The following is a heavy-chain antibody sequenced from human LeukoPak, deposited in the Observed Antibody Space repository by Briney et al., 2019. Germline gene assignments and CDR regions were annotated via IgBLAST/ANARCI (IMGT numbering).Heavy chain of an antibody. Sequence: SETLSLTCTVSGGSISSYYWSWIRQPPGKGLEWIGYIYNSGSTNYNPSLKSRVTISVDTSKNQFSLKLSSVTAADTAVYYCARDAAPSSGSFHYYYYYMDVWGKGTTVTISS. CDR3: ARDAAPSSGSFHYYYYYMDV. J-gene: IGHJ6*03. V-gene: IGHV4-4*08. CDR1: GGSISSYY. CDR2: IYNSGST. D-gene: IGHD3-10*01.